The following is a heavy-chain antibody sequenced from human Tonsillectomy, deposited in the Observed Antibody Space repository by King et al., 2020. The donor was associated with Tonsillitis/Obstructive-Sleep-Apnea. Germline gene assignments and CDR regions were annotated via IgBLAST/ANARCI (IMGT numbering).Heavy chain of an antibody. V-gene: IGHV4-39*01. Sequence: LQLQESGPGLVKPSEALSLTCIVSGDSISSSSYYWGWVRQPPGKGLEWIGSIYYSGSTYYNPSLESRVTISVDTSKNQFSLKLSSATAADTAMYFCVRQNSYGYYYYYYMDVWGTGTTVTVSS. CDR3: VRQNSYGYYYYYYMDV. CDR2: IYYSGST. J-gene: IGHJ6*03. CDR1: GDSISSSSYY. D-gene: IGHD5-18*01.